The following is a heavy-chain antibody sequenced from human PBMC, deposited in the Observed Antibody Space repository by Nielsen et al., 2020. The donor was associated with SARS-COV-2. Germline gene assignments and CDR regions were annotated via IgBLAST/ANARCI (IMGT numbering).Heavy chain of an antibody. J-gene: IGHJ6*02. Sequence: ASVKVSCKASGGTFSSYAISWVRQAPGQGLEWMGWISAYNGNTNYAQKLQGRVTMTTDTSTSTAYMELRSLRSDDTAVYYCARARGTVAYYGMDVWGQGTTVTVSS. D-gene: IGHD4-23*01. CDR2: ISAYNGNT. CDR1: GGTFSSYA. CDR3: ARARGTVAYYGMDV. V-gene: IGHV1-18*01.